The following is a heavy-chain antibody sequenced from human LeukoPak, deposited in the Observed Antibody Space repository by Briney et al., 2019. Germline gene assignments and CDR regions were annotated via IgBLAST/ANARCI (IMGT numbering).Heavy chain of an antibody. V-gene: IGHV1-2*02. CDR3: ARGDRGSSSRHWFDP. D-gene: IGHD6-13*01. Sequence: GASVKVSCKASGYTFTDYYMHWVRQAPGQGLEWMGWINPNSGGTNYAQNFQGRVTMTRDTSINTAYMELSRLKSDDTAIYYCARGDRGSSSRHWFDPWGQGTLVTVSS. CDR1: GYTFTDYY. CDR2: INPNSGGT. J-gene: IGHJ5*02.